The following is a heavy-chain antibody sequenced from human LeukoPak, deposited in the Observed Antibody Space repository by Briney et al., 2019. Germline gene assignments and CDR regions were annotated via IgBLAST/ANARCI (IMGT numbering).Heavy chain of an antibody. V-gene: IGHV1-2*02. CDR3: ARDRNGDGFAHFDY. CDR2: INPNSGGT. J-gene: IGHJ4*02. CDR1: GYTFTGYY. D-gene: IGHD5-24*01. Sequence: ASVKVSCKASGYTFTGYYMHWVRQAPGQGLEWMGWINPNSGGTNYAQKFQGRVTMTRDTSISTAYMDLNRLTSDDAAVYFCARDRNGDGFAHFDYWGQGTLVTVSS.